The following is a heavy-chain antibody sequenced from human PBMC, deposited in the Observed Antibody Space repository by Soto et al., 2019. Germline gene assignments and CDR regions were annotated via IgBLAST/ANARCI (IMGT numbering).Heavy chain of an antibody. D-gene: IGHD6-6*01. CDR2: IRSKANSYAT. V-gene: IGHV3-73*01. J-gene: IGHJ6*03. CDR1: GFTFSGSA. CDR3: TRSHIAARPARYYYMDV. Sequence: GGSLRLCCAASGFTFSGSAMHWVRQASGKGLEWVGRIRSKANSYATAYAASVKGRFTISRDDSKNTAYLQMNSLKTEDTAVYYCTRSHIAARPARYYYMDVWGKGTTVTVSS.